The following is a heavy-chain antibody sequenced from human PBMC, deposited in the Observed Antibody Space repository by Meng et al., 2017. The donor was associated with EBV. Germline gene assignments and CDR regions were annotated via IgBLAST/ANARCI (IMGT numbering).Heavy chain of an antibody. D-gene: IGHD5-12*01. CDR1: GGSISSSSSY. J-gene: IGHJ5*02. CDR3: ARVVATIFTNWFDP. CDR2: IYYSGST. V-gene: IGHV4-39*07. Sequence: QRQLQESGPGLLKPSETLSLTCTVSGGSISSSSSYWGWIRQPPGKGLEWIGSIYYSGSTYYNPSLKSRVTISVDTSKNQFSLKLSSVTAADTAVYYCARVVATIFTNWFDPWGQGTLVTVSS.